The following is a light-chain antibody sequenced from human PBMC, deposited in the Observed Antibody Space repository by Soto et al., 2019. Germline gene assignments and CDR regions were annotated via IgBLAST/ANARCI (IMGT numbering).Light chain of an antibody. CDR1: SGYNNYA. J-gene: IGLJ2*01. CDR3: QTWGTGILV. V-gene: IGLV4-69*01. Sequence: QPVLTQSPSASASLGASVNLTCTLSSGYNNYAIAWHQQQPEKGPRFLMKLNSDGSHFKGDEIPDRFSGSSSGAERYLTISRLQSEDEADYYCQTWGTGILVFGGGTQLTVL. CDR2: LNSDGSH.